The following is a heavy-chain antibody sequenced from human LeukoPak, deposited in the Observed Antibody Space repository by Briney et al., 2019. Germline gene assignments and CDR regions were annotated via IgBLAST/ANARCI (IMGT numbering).Heavy chain of an antibody. Sequence: PSETLSLTCAVYGGSFSGYYWSWIRQPPGKGLEWIGEINHSGSTNYNPSLKSRVTLSVDTSKNQFSLKLSSVTAADTAVYYCARGEDDILTGSMYYWGQGTLVTVSS. CDR3: ARGEDDILTGSMYY. CDR2: INHSGST. J-gene: IGHJ4*02. V-gene: IGHV4-34*01. CDR1: GGSFSGYY. D-gene: IGHD3-9*01.